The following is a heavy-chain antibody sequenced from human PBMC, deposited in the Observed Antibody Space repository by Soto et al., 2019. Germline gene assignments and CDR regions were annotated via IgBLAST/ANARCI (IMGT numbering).Heavy chain of an antibody. CDR3: ARGGPVVPAAKAAFFY. CDR2: ISTGRSYT. D-gene: IGHD2-2*01. Sequence: QVQLVESGGHLVKPGGSLRLSCAASGFTFSDYYMSWVRQAPGKGLEWISYISTGRSYTKYSDSVEGRFTVSRDNAKNSLYLQMNSLRDEDSGVYYCARGGPVVPAAKAAFFYWGQGTLVTVSS. V-gene: IGHV3-11*06. J-gene: IGHJ4*02. CDR1: GFTFSDYY.